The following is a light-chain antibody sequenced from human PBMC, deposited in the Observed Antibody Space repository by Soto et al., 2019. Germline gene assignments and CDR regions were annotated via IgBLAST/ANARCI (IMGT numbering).Light chain of an antibody. V-gene: IGLV2-23*02. Sequence: QSVLTQPASVSGSPGQSITISCIGTSSDIGSYDLVSWYQQHPGTAPKLIIYEVTKRPSGVSTRFSGSKSGNTASLTISGLQAVDEADYYCCSYADFTYVFGTGTKVTV. CDR3: CSYADFTYV. CDR2: EVT. J-gene: IGLJ1*01. CDR1: SSDIGSYDL.